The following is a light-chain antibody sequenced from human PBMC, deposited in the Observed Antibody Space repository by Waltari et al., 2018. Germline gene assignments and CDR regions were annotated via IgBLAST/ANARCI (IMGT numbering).Light chain of an antibody. J-gene: IGKJ2*01. Sequence: EIVLTQSPGILSLSPGERATLSCRASQRVNSRYLPWYQQKPDQAPRLLIYGTSSRPTGIPDRFSGSGSETDFTLTISRLEPEDFAVYYCQQYGDSPPYTFGQGTKLEIK. V-gene: IGKV3-20*01. CDR1: QRVNSRY. CDR2: GTS. CDR3: QQYGDSPPYT.